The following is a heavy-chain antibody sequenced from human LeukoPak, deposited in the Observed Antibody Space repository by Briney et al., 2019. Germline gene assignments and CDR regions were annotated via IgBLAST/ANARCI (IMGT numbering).Heavy chain of an antibody. V-gene: IGHV3-30-3*01. CDR2: ISYDGSNK. J-gene: IGHJ4*02. D-gene: IGHD3-22*01. Sequence: GGSLRLSCAASGFTFSSYAMHWVRQAPGKGLEWVAVISYDGSNKYYADSVKGRFTISRDNAKNSLYLQMNSLRAEDTAVYYCARLYDSSGYTLFDYWGQGTLVTVSS. CDR3: ARLYDSSGYTLFDY. CDR1: GFTFSSYA.